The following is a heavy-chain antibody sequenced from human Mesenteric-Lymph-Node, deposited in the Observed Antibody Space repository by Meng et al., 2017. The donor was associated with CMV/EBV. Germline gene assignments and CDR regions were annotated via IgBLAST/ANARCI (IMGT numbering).Heavy chain of an antibody. J-gene: IGHJ4*02. CDR2: INPNTGGT. CDR3: ARATWGQRSSGAGY. CDR1: GYTFIDYY. D-gene: IGHD6-19*01. Sequence: ASVKVSCKASGYTFIDYYIHWVRQAPGQGLEWMGWINPNTGGTNYAWKFEDRVTMTRDTSITTAFMELNSLTYGDTAVYFCARATWGQRSSGAGYWGQGTRVTVSS. V-gene: IGHV1-2*02.